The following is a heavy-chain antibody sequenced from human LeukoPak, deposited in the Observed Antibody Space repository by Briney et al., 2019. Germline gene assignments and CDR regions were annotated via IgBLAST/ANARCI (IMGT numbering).Heavy chain of an antibody. CDR1: GVSISSYY. CDR3: ARIITGTYFDWFDP. CDR2: GHTSGTT. J-gene: IGHJ5*02. D-gene: IGHD1-7*01. Sequence: SETLSLTCTASGVSISGVSISSYYWSWIRQPAGKGLEWIGRGHTSGTTHYSPSLKSRVTMSVDTSKNQFSLRLNSVTAADTAVYYCARIITGTYFDWFDPWGQGTLVTVSS. V-gene: IGHV4-4*07.